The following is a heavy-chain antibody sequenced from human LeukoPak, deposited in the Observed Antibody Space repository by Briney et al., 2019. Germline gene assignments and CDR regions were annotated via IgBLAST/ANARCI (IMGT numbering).Heavy chain of an antibody. CDR3: AKEGADITGITEFDY. V-gene: IGHV3-23*01. J-gene: IGHJ4*02. CDR1: GFTFSSYA. Sequence: EGSPRLSCAASGFTFSSYAMSWVRQAPGKGLEWVSAISGSGGSTYYADSVKGRFTISRDNSKNTLYLQMNSLRAEDTAVYYCAKEGADITGITEFDYWGQGTLVTVSS. D-gene: IGHD1-7*01. CDR2: ISGSGGST.